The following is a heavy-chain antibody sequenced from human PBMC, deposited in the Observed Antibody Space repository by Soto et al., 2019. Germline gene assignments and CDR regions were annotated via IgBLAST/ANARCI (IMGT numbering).Heavy chain of an antibody. D-gene: IGHD3-22*01. V-gene: IGHV3-15*07. CDR1: GFTFSNAW. CDR3: TTDPVTMIVVVPSSG. J-gene: IGHJ4*02. CDR2: IKSKTDGGTT. Sequence: GSLRLSCAASGFTFSNAWMNWVRQAPGKGLEWVGRIKSKTDGGTTDYAAPVKGRFTISRDDSKNTLYLQMNSLKTEDAAVYYCTTDPVTMIVVVPSSGWGQGTLVTVSS.